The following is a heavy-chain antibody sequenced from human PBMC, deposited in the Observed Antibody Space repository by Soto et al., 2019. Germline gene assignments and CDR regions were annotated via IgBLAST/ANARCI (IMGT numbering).Heavy chain of an antibody. CDR2: IYYSGST. Sequence: SETLSLTCTVSGGSISSSSYYWGWIRQPPGKGLEWIGSIYYSGSTYYNPSLKSRVTISVDTSKNQFSLKLSSVTAADTAVYYCAGNFVVTSYGDAQYFQHWGQGTLVIVSS. CDR1: GGSISSSSYY. V-gene: IGHV4-39*01. D-gene: IGHD2-21*02. J-gene: IGHJ1*01. CDR3: AGNFVVTSYGDAQYFQH.